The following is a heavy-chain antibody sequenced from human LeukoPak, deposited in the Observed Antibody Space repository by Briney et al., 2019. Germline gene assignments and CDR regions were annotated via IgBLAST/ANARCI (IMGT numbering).Heavy chain of an antibody. CDR2: IYYSGAT. CDR3: ARHAGY. CDR1: GGSISSSAYY. Sequence: PSETLSLTCTVPGGSISSSAYYWDWIRQPPGKGLEWIGTIYYSGATYYNPSLKSRDTISVDTSKNQFSLKLSPVTAADTAVYYCARHAGYWGQGTLVTVSS. J-gene: IGHJ4*02. V-gene: IGHV4-39*01.